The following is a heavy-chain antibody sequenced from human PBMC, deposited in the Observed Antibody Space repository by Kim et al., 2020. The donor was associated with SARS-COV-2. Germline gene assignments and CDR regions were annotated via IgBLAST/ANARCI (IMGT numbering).Heavy chain of an antibody. CDR3: ASPTVDTAMVNYYGMDV. J-gene: IGHJ6*02. V-gene: IGHV4-39*01. D-gene: IGHD5-18*01. CDR2: IYYSGST. CDR1: GGSISSSSYY. Sequence: SETLSLTCTVSGGSISSSSYYWGWIRQPPGKGLEWIGSIYYSGSTYYNPSLKSRVTISVDTSKNQFSLKLSSVTAADTAVYYCASPTVDTAMVNYYGMDVWGQGTTVTLSS.